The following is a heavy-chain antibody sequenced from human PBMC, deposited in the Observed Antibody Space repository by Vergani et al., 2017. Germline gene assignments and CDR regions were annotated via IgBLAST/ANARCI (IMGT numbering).Heavy chain of an antibody. J-gene: IGHJ3*02. V-gene: IGHV4-30-2*01. CDR1: GGSISSGGYS. CDR2: IYHSGST. CDR3: ARGYCSGGSCYHDAFDI. Sequence: QLQLQESGSGLVKPSQTLSLTCAVSGGSISSGGYSWSWIRQPPGKGLEWIGYIYHSGSTYYNPSLKSRVTISVDRSKNQFSLKLSSVTAADTAVYYCARGYCSGGSCYHDAFDIWGQGTMVTVSS. D-gene: IGHD2-15*01.